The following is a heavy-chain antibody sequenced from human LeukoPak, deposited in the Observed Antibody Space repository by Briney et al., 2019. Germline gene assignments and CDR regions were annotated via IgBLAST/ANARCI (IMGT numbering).Heavy chain of an antibody. Sequence: PGGSLRLSCAASGFTVSSNYMGWVRQAPGKGVEGVSIIYSDARKYYTDSVKPPFTISIANSKNTPYLQITILRAEDTAVYYSASTSTIRGHDHDPFYWGQGTLVSVSS. V-gene: IGHV3-53*01. CDR1: GFTVSSNY. CDR3: ASTSTIRGHDHDPFY. D-gene: IGHD3-10*01. J-gene: IGHJ4*02. CDR2: IYSDARK.